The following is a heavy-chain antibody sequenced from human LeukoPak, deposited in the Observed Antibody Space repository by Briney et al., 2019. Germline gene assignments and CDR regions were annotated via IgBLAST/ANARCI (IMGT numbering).Heavy chain of an antibody. D-gene: IGHD7-27*01. Sequence: SETLSLTCTVSGGSVSSGGFYWSWIRLPPGKGLEWIGYISSSGTTYNPSLKSRVTISVDTSKNQFSLQLRSVTTADTAVYYCARVGTGLGDFDLWGRGTLVTVSS. CDR1: GGSVSSGGFY. J-gene: IGHJ2*01. CDR3: ARVGTGLGDFDL. V-gene: IGHV4-61*08. CDR2: ISSSGT.